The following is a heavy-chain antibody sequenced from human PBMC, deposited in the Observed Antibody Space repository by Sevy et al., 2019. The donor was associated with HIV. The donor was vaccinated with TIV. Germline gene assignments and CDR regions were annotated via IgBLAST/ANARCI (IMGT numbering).Heavy chain of an antibody. J-gene: IGHJ4*02. CDR1: GGSITSKNYF. CDR2: IYHSGST. CDR3: ARHSFKHGYRPHYFDY. V-gene: IGHV4-39*01. Sequence: SETLSLTCSGSGGSITSKNYFWAWIRQSPGKGLEWIGSIYHSGSTYHSPSLQSRVGISVDTSRRHFSLKLSSVTATDTAVYYCARHSFKHGYRPHYFDYWSQGTLVTVSS. D-gene: IGHD5-18*01.